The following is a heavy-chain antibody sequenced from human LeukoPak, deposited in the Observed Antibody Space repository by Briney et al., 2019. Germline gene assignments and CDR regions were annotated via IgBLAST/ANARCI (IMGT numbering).Heavy chain of an antibody. CDR1: GFTFSSYS. V-gene: IGHV3-21*01. Sequence: GGSLRLSCAASGFTFSSYSMNWVRQAPGKGLEWVSSISSSSSYIYYADSVKGRFTISRDNAKNSLYLQMNSLRAEDTAVYYCARERGGVTTMMYYYYYMDVWGKGTTVTVSS. D-gene: IGHD4-11*01. J-gene: IGHJ6*03. CDR2: ISSSSSYI. CDR3: ARERGGVTTMMYYYYYMDV.